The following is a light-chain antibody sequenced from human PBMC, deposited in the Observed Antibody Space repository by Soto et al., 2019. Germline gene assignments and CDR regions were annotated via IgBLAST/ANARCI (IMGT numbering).Light chain of an antibody. J-gene: IGLJ2*01. CDR3: SSYTSSTTLV. CDR2: DVS. CDR1: SSDVGGYDY. Sequence: QSVLTQPASVSGSPGQSITISCTGTSSDVGGYDYVSWYQQHPGKAPKLMIFDVSNRPSGVSKRFSGSKSGSTASLTISGLQAEDEADYYCSSYTSSTTLVFGGGTKLTVL. V-gene: IGLV2-14*03.